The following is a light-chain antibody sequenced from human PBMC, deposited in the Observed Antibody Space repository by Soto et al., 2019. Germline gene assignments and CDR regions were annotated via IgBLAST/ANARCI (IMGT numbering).Light chain of an antibody. V-gene: IGKV3-20*01. Sequence: PGTLSLSPGERATLSCRASQTFTTSSLAWYQQKPGQAPRLLISGASNRATGIPDRFSGSGSGTDSTLTISRLEPEDFAVYYCQQYDRSPRTFGQGTKVDSK. J-gene: IGKJ1*01. CDR2: GAS. CDR1: QTFTTSS. CDR3: QQYDRSPRT.